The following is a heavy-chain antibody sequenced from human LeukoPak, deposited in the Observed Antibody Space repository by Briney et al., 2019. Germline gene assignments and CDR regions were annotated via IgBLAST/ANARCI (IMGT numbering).Heavy chain of an antibody. CDR3: ARDRASAGGFDY. J-gene: IGHJ4*02. D-gene: IGHD2-15*01. CDR2: IYYSGTT. Sequence: SETLSLTCSVSGGSISPYYWSWIRQPPGKGLVWIGYIYYSGTTNYNPSLQSRVTISVATSKNQFSLKLSSVTAADTALYYCARDRASAGGFDYWGQGTLVTVSS. CDR1: GGSISPYY. V-gene: IGHV4-59*01.